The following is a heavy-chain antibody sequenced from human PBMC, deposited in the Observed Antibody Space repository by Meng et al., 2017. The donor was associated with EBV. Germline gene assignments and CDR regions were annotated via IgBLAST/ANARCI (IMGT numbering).Heavy chain of an antibody. CDR1: GYTFTSYY. CDR2: IIPAGGNT. CDR3: VRELVGGTFDY. V-gene: IGHV1-46*01. J-gene: IGHJ4*02. D-gene: IGHD1/OR15-1a*01. Sequence: QLVQFGAEVKKPEASVKVSWKASGYTFTSYYLHWVRQAPGQGLEWMGIIIPAGGNTNYAQKFRGRFTMTRDTSTSTVYMDLSILTSEDTAVYYCVRELVGGTFDYWGQGTLVTVSS.